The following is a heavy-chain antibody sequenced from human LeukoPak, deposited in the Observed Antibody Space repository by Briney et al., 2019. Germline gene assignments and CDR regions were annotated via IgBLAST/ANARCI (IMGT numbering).Heavy chain of an antibody. CDR3: ARDRSSYSRITMVRGDAFDI. J-gene: IGHJ3*02. V-gene: IGHV3-11*01. CDR1: GFTFSDYY. CDR2: ISSSGSTI. Sequence: GGSLRLSCAASGFTFSDYYMSWIRQAPGKGLEWVSYISSSGSTIYYADSVKGRFTISRDNAKNSLYLQMNSLRAEDTAVYYCARDRSSYSRITMVRGDAFDIWGQGTMVTVSS. D-gene: IGHD3-10*01.